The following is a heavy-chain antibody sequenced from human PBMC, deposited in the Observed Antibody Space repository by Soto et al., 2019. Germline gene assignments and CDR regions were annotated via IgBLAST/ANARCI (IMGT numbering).Heavy chain of an antibody. CDR2: ISWNNLTI. J-gene: IGHJ6*02. Sequence: VRLVESGGGFVQPGRSLKLSCVGSGFDFESYAMHWVRHTPGKGLEWVSVISWNNLTIAYADSVKGRFIISRDNARKSLFLQMNSLRAEDTALYYCVKDKETGRGRYSYYGMDVWGQGTTVAVSS. CDR1: GFDFESYA. CDR3: VKDKETGRGRYSYYGMDV. D-gene: IGHD4-4*01. V-gene: IGHV3-9*01.